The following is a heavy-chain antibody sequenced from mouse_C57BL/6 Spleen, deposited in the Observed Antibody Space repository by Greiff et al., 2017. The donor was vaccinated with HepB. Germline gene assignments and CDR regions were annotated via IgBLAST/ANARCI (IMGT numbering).Heavy chain of an antibody. CDR1: GYTFTSYW. Sequence: KQSCKASGYTFTSYWMHWVKQRPGRGLEWIGRIDPNSGGTKYNEKFKSKATLTVDKPSSTAYMQLSSLTSEDSAVYYCARWGYGSYEGFAYWGQGTLVTVSA. J-gene: IGHJ3*01. D-gene: IGHD1-1*01. V-gene: IGHV1-72*01. CDR3: ARWGYGSYEGFAY. CDR2: IDPNSGGT.